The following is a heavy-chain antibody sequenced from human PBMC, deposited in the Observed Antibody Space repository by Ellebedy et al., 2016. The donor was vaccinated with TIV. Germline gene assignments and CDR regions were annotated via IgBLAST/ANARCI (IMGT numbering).Heavy chain of an antibody. V-gene: IGHV3-48*04. J-gene: IGHJ5*02. D-gene: IGHD2-15*01. Sequence: GESLKISXTTSGFTFSTYSMNWVRQAPGKGLEWVSYISSSTKAIYYAASVKGRFTISRENAKNSLYLQMSSLRAEDTAVYYCARGGVSGGNWQNWFDAWGQGTLVTLSS. CDR1: GFTFSTYS. CDR2: ISSSTKAI. CDR3: ARGGVSGGNWQNWFDA.